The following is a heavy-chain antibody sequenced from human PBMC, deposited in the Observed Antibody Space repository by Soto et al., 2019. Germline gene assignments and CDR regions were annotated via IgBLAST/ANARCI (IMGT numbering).Heavy chain of an antibody. CDR1: GGSFSGYY. CDR2: INHSGST. J-gene: IGHJ4*02. Sequence: SETLSLTCAVYGGSFSGYYWSWIRQPPGKGLEWIGEINHSGSTNYNPSLKSRVTISVDTSKNQFSLKLSSVTAADTAVYYCARQRSPSTADLPFDYWGQGTLVTVS. CDR3: ARQRSPSTADLPFDY. V-gene: IGHV4-34*01. D-gene: IGHD3-3*01.